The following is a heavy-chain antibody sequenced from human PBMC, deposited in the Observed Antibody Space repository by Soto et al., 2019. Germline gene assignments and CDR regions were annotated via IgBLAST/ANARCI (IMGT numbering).Heavy chain of an antibody. CDR2: IIPIFGTA. V-gene: IGHV1-69*12. CDR3: ARVVTVVKSFHYWYFDL. J-gene: IGHJ2*01. CDR1: GGTFSSYA. Sequence: QVQLVQSGAEVKKPGSSVKVSCKASGGTFSSYAISWVRQAPGQGLEWMGGIIPIFGTANYEQKFQGRGTITADESTSTAYMELSSLRSEDTAVYYCARVVTVVKSFHYWYFDLWGRGTLVTVSS. D-gene: IGHD2-15*01.